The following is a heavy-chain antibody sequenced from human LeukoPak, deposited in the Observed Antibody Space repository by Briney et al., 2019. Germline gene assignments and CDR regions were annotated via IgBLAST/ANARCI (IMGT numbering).Heavy chain of an antibody. CDR3: ARAEYSSSSGGMDV. Sequence: GGSLRLSCAASGFTFSSYDMHWVRHATGKGLEWVSGIGTTGDTYYPGSVKGRFTISRENAKNSLYLQMNSLRAEDTAVYYCARAEYSSSSGGMDVWGQGTTVTVSS. V-gene: IGHV3-13*04. CDR2: IGTTGDT. CDR1: GFTFSSYD. D-gene: IGHD6-6*01. J-gene: IGHJ6*02.